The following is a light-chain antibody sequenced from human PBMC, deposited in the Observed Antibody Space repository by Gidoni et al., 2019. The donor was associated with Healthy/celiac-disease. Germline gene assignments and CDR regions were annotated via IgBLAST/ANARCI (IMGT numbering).Light chain of an antibody. V-gene: IGKV1-8*01. CDR3: QPYYRYPRA. J-gene: IGKJ1*01. CDR2: DAS. Sequence: IRITHSSLSFSASTGDRVTMTCRERQCITSYLAGYHQRPGKAPSLLIYDASNLQSGVPSRFSGSGSGKDFALTISCLQSEDFATYFWQPYYRYPRAFGQGTKVEIK. CDR1: QCITSY.